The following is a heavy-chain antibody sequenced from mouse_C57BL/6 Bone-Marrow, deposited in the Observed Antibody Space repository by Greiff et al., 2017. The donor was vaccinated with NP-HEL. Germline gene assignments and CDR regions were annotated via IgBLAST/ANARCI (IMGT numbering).Heavy chain of an antibody. CDR3: AREGYYGSTRFAY. V-gene: IGHV1-81*01. CDR2: IYPRSGNT. Sequence: QVHVKQSGAELARPGASVKLSCKASGYTFTSYGISWVKQRTGQGLEWIGEIYPRSGNTYYNEKFKGKATLTADKSSSTAYMELRSLTSEDSAVYFCAREGYYGSTRFAYWGQGTLVTVSA. J-gene: IGHJ3*01. D-gene: IGHD1-1*01. CDR1: GYTFTSYG.